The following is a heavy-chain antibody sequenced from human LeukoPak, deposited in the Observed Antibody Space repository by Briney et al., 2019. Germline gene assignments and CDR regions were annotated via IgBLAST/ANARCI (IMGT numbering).Heavy chain of an antibody. Sequence: GGSLRLSCAASGFTFYDYAMHWVRQAPGKGLEWVSGISWNSGSIVYADSVKGRFTISRDNAKNSLYLQMNSLRAEDTALYYCAKDNSSSWYSWFDYWGQGTLVTVSS. D-gene: IGHD6-13*01. J-gene: IGHJ4*02. V-gene: IGHV3-9*01. CDR3: AKDNSSSWYSWFDY. CDR1: GFTFYDYA. CDR2: ISWNSGSI.